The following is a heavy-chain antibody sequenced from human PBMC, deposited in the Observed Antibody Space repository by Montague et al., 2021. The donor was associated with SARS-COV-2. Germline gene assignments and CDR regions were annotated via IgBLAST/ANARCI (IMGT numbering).Heavy chain of an antibody. V-gene: IGHV3-43*02. J-gene: IGHJ4*02. CDR1: GFTFDQYA. CDR2: ISGDGSRL. CDR3: ARRIYSGHFDY. Sequence: SLRLSCAGSGFTFDQYAVHWVRQGQGSGLEWVSLISGDGSRLHSADSARGRFTSSRDNSKNSVHLQMNSLRTEDTAFYYCARRIYSGHFDYWGQGALVIVSS. D-gene: IGHD5-18*01.